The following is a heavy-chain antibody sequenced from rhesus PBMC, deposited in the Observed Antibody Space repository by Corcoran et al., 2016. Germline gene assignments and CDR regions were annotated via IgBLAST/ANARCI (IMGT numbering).Heavy chain of an antibody. Sequence: QVQLQESGPGRVKPSETLSLTRAASGYSISSHYWNWIRPPPGKGLAWIGSIYGSGGSNYLNPSLKSRVTLSVDTSKNQFSLKLSSVTAADTAVYYCAREGSGSWGFDYWGQGVLVTVSS. CDR3: AREGSGSWGFDY. V-gene: IGHV4S14*01. CDR2: IYGSGGSN. CDR1: GYSISSHY. J-gene: IGHJ4*01. D-gene: IGHD6-25*01.